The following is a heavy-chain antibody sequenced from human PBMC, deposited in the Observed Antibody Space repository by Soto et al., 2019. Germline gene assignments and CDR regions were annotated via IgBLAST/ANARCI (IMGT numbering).Heavy chain of an antibody. CDR3: ASAKTTTSRAFDI. J-gene: IGHJ3*02. CDR2: ISASGGST. D-gene: IGHD1-1*01. CDR1: GFTFSRFA. Sequence: EVQLLESGGGLVQPGGSLRLSCAASGFTFSRFAMTWVRQAPGKGLEWVSGISASGGSTYYVDSVKGQFTIYRDNSKDTLSRQMNSLRAEDTAIYYFASAKTTTSRAFDIWVRGTMVTVSS. V-gene: IGHV3-23*01.